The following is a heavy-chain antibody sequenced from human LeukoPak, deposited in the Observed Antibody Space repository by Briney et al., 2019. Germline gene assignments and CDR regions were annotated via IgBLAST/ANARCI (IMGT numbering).Heavy chain of an antibody. V-gene: IGHV4-39*07. CDR3: CAYCGGDSCAGPTRYNWFDP. D-gene: IGHD2-21*01. Sequence: SSETLSLTCAVSGPSVSSSRHYGAWIRQSPGKGLGWIGTIHNSGTTYYNPALKSRLTMSVDTAKNQFSLSLSSVTAADTALYFCCAYCGGDSCAGPTRYNWFDPWGQGILVTVSS. CDR1: GPSVSSSRHY. J-gene: IGHJ5*02. CDR2: IHNSGTT.